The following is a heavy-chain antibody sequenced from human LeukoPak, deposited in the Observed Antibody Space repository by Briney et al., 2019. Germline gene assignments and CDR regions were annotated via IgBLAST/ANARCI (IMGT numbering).Heavy chain of an antibody. Sequence: GGSLRLSCAASGFTFSGYAMSWVRQAPGKGLEWVSAISGSGGSTYYADSVKGRFTISRDNSKNTLYLQMNSLRAEDTAVYYCAKRPKSGIAVAGVDYWGQGTLVTVSS. D-gene: IGHD6-19*01. J-gene: IGHJ4*02. CDR1: GFTFSGYA. CDR2: ISGSGGST. V-gene: IGHV3-23*01. CDR3: AKRPKSGIAVAGVDY.